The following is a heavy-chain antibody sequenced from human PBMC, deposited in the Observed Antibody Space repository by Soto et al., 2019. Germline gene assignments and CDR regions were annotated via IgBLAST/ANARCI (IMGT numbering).Heavy chain of an antibody. J-gene: IGHJ4*02. Sequence: SETLSLTCAVYGGSFSGYYWSWIRQPPGKGLEWIGEINHSGSTNYNPSLKSRVTISVDTSKNQFSLKLSSVTAADTAVYYCARGPTPVVVVAATCFDYWGQGTLVTVSS. D-gene: IGHD2-15*01. CDR2: INHSGST. CDR3: ARGPTPVVVVAATCFDY. CDR1: GGSFSGYY. V-gene: IGHV4-34*01.